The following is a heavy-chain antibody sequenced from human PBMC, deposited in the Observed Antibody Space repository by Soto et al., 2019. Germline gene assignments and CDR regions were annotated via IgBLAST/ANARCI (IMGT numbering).Heavy chain of an antibody. D-gene: IGHD5-18*01. Sequence: QVQLVQSGAEVKKPGSSVKVSCKASGGTFSSYAISWVRQAPGQGLEWMGGIIPLFGTANYAQKFQGRVTITADESTSKAYMELSSLRAEDTAGYYCAGAPPPDTVQGYYYYYGMDVWGQGTTVTVSS. CDR1: GGTFSSYA. CDR2: IIPLFGTA. J-gene: IGHJ6*02. CDR3: AGAPPPDTVQGYYYYYGMDV. V-gene: IGHV1-69*01.